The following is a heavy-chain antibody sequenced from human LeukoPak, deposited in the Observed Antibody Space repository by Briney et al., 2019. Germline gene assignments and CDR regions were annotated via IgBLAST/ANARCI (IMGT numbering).Heavy chain of an antibody. CDR3: ARQSSSSSRLFDC. J-gene: IGHJ4*02. V-gene: IGHV1-2*02. Sequence: ASVKVSCKASGYTFTGYYMHWVRQAPGQGLEWMGWINPHNSDTYYAQRFRGRATMTRDTSISTTYMEVSSLTSDDTAVYYCARQSSSSSRLFDCWGQGTLVTVSS. CDR2: INPHNSDT. D-gene: IGHD6-6*01. CDR1: GYTFTGYY.